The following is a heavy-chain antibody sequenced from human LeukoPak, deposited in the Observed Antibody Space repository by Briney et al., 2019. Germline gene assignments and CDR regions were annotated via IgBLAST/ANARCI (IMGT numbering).Heavy chain of an antibody. CDR1: GGSISSSSYY. CDR3: ASVGWFPYFDY. J-gene: IGHJ4*02. D-gene: IGHD2-15*01. Sequence: PETLSLTCTVSGGSISSSSYYWGWIRQPPGKGLEWIVSIYYSGSTYYNPYLKSRVTISVDTSKIQFSLKLSSVTAADTAVYYCASVGWFPYFDYWGQGTLVTVSS. CDR2: IYYSGST. V-gene: IGHV4-39*07.